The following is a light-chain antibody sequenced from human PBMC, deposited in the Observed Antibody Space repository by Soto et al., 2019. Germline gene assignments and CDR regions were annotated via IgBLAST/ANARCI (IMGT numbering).Light chain of an antibody. CDR2: GVT. Sequence: QSALTQPASVSESPGQSITISCAGTSSDIGGYNYVSWYQQHPDKAPKLMIYGVTNRPSGVSDRFSGSKSGNAASLTISGLQAEDEADYYCTSYTSSSTYVFGTGTKVTVL. J-gene: IGLJ1*01. CDR1: SSDIGGYNY. CDR3: TSYTSSSTYV. V-gene: IGLV2-14*01.